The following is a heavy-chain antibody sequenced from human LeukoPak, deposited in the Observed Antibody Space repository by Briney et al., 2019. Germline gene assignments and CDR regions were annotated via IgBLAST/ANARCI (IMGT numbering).Heavy chain of an antibody. CDR1: GFTFSSYS. V-gene: IGHV3-21*01. CDR2: ISSSSSYI. CDR3: ARVLVATISNWFDP. J-gene: IGHJ5*02. Sequence: GGSLRLSCAASGFTFSSYSMNWVRQAPGKGLEWVSSISSSSSYIYYADSVKGRFTISRDNAKNSLYLQMNSLRAEDTAVYYCARVLVATISNWFDPWGQGTLVTVSS. D-gene: IGHD5-12*01.